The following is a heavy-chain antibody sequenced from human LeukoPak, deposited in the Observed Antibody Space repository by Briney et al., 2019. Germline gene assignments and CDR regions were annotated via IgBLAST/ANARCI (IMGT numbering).Heavy chain of an antibody. V-gene: IGHV4-38-2*01. Sequence: QPSETLSLTCAVSGYSISSGYYWGWIRQPPGKGLEWIGSIYHSGSTYYNPSLKSRVTISVDTSKNQFSLKLSPVTAADTAVYYCASGSYPDAFDIWGQGTMVTVSS. CDR3: ASGSYPDAFDI. J-gene: IGHJ3*02. CDR2: IYHSGST. CDR1: GYSISSGYY. D-gene: IGHD1-26*01.